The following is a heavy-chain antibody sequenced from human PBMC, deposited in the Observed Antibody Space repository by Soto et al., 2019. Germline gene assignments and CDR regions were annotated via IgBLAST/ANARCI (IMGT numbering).Heavy chain of an antibody. CDR2: ISYTGRT. J-gene: IGHJ5*02. D-gene: IGHD6-6*01. CDR1: GGSISSDANF. V-gene: IGHV4-31*03. Sequence: SQTLSLTCTVSGGSISSDANFWSWIRQLPGRGLEWIGSISYTGRTYYTPTHNSRLTISLDTSKNLFSLRVSAVTVADTAVYFCARGSFSSSSSWFDPWGQGTVVTVSS. CDR3: ARGSFSSSSSWFDP.